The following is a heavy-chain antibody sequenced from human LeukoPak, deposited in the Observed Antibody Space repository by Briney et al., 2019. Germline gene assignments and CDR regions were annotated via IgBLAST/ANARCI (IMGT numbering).Heavy chain of an antibody. D-gene: IGHD2-2*01. CDR2: INPSGGST. Sequence: WASVKVSCKASGYTFTSYYMHWVRQAPGQGLEWMGIINPSGGSTSYAQKFQGRVTMTRDTSTSTVYMELSSLRSEDTAVYYCARDGLLGYCSSTSCYGFQDYYYYGMDVWGQGTTVIVSS. CDR1: GYTFTSYY. V-gene: IGHV1-46*01. J-gene: IGHJ6*02. CDR3: ARDGLLGYCSSTSCYGFQDYYYYGMDV.